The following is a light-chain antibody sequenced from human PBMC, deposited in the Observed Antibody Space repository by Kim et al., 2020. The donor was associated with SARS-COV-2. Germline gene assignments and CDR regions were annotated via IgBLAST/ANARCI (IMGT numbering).Light chain of an antibody. CDR2: QVS. J-gene: IGKJ2*01. CDR3: KHYDSYPYT. Sequence: LSGCIEYRVTTACRASRSISLLAWYQQKPGKAPKPPIYQVSTLESGVPTRLSGSGCGTEFSLTISSLQPDDFASYHCKHYDSYPYTFGQGTKLEI. CDR1: RSISL. V-gene: IGKV1-5*01.